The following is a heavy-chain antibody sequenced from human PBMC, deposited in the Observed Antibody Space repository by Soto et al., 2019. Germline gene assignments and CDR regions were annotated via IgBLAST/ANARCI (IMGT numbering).Heavy chain of an antibody. CDR3: ARGFIMVRGVILDAFDI. V-gene: IGHV1-3*01. CDR2: INAGNGNT. J-gene: IGHJ3*02. CDR1: GYTFTSYA. Sequence: ASVKVSCKASGYTFTSYAMHWVRQAPGQRLEWMGWINAGNGNTKYSQKFQGRVTITRDTSASTAYMELSSLRSEDTAVYYCARGFIMVRGVILDAFDIWGQGTTVPVAS. D-gene: IGHD3-10*01.